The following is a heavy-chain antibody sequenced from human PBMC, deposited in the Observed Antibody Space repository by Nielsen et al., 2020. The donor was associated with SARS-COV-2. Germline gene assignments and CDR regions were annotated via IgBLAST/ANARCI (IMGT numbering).Heavy chain of an antibody. CDR3: AIQGVGYYYDSSGGKIDY. CDR2: IYYSGST. J-gene: IGHJ4*02. Sequence: SETLSLTCTVSGGSISSSSYYWGWIRQPPGKGLEWIGSIYYSGSTYYNPSLKSRVTISVDTSKSQFSLKLSSVTAADTAVYYCAIQGVGYYYDSSGGKIDYWGQGTLVTVSS. V-gene: IGHV4-39*07. CDR1: GGSISSSSYY. D-gene: IGHD3-22*01.